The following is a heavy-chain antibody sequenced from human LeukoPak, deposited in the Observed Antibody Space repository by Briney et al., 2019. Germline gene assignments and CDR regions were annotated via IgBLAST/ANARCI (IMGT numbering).Heavy chain of an antibody. CDR1: GDSISHGTYY. V-gene: IGHV4-61*02. CDR2: IYTTGVT. D-gene: IGHD6-6*01. CDR3: AREFLASRRNWVDP. Sequence: SQTLSLTCSVSGDSISHGTYYWSWIRQPAGQGLEWIGRIYTTGVTNYNPSLKTRVTISVDPSLNQFSLNLTSVTAADTAVYYCAREFLASRRNWVDPWGREPWSPSP. J-gene: IGHJ5*02.